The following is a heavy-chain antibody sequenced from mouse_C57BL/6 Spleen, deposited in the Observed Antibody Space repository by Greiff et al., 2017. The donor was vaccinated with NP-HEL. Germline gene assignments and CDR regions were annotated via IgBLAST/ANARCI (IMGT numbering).Heavy chain of an antibody. CDR3: ARDALFTTVVEGAMDY. CDR1: GYAFSSYW. J-gene: IGHJ4*01. D-gene: IGHD1-1*01. V-gene: IGHV1-80*01. Sequence: QVQLQQSGAELVKPGASVKISCKASGYAFSSYWMNWVKQRPGKGLEWIGQIYPGDGDTNYNGKFKGKATLTADKSSSTAYMQLSSLTSEDSAVYFCARDALFTTVVEGAMDYWGQGTSVTVSS. CDR2: IYPGDGDT.